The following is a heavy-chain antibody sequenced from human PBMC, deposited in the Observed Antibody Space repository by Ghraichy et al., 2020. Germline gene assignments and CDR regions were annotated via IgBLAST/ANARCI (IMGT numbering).Heavy chain of an antibody. D-gene: IGHD2-2*01. V-gene: IGHV3-21*01. CDR1: GFTFSSYS. CDR2: ISSSSSYI. J-gene: IGHJ2*01. Sequence: GGSLRLSCAASGFTFSSYSMNWVRQAPGKGLEWVSSISSSSSYIYYADSVKGRFTISRDNAKNSLYLQMNSLRAEDTAVYYCARFLTDCSSTSCYRLHFDLWGRGTLVTVSS. CDR3: ARFLTDCSSTSCYRLHFDL.